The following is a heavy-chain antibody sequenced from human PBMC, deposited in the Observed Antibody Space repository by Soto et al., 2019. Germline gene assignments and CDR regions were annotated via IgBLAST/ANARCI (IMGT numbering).Heavy chain of an antibody. CDR1: GFTFSSYE. CDR2: IRGSGSTL. D-gene: IGHD2-15*01. V-gene: IGHV3-48*03. CDR3: AGREGHNRRKAPYYYYYYGMNA. Sequence: GGSLRLSCAASGFTFSSYEMNWVRQAPGKGLEWISYIRGSGSTLYHADSVKARFTISRDNAKSSLYLQMNSLTAEDTAVYYCAGREGHNRRKAPYYYYYYGMNAWGQGTTVTVSS. J-gene: IGHJ6*02.